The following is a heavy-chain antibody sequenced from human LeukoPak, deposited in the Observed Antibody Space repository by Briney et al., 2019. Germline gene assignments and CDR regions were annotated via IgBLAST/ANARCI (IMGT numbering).Heavy chain of an antibody. V-gene: IGHV3-15*01. J-gene: IGHJ6*02. D-gene: IGHD3-22*01. CDR2: IKSKTDGGTT. CDR3: TTDYPIVVVTQYGMDV. Sequence: GGSLRLSCAASGFTFSNAWMSWVRQAPGKGLEWVGRIKSKTDGGTTDYAAPVKGRFTISRDDSKNTLYLQMNSLKTEDTAVYYCTTDYPIVVVTQYGMDVWGQGTTVTVSS. CDR1: GFTFSNAW.